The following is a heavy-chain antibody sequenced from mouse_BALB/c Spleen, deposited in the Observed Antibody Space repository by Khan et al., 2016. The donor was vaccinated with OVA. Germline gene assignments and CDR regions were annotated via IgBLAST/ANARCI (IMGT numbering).Heavy chain of an antibody. CDR1: GYTFTSYV. CDR3: ARYASSPYYAMDY. D-gene: IGHD1-1*01. V-gene: IGHV1S136*01. CDR2: INPYNVGT. J-gene: IGHJ4*01. Sequence: VQLQQSGPELVKPGASVKMSCKASGYTFTSYVMHWVKQKPGQGLEWIGYINPYNVGTIHNEKFRGKATLTSDKSSSTAYMELSSLTSEDSAVYYCARYASSPYYAMDYWGQGTSVTVSS.